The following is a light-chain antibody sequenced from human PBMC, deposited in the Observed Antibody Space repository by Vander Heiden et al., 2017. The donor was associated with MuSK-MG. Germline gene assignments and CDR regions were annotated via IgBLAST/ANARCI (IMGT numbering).Light chain of an antibody. CDR1: QSGSSGY. CDR2: STS. V-gene: IGKV3-20*01. Sequence: RSRQSGSSGYLAWYRQKPGQAPVLLIYSTSIRANGVPDRFSGSRSGTDFTLTISGVEPEDFAVYFCHHEGTSPYTFGQGTKLEI. J-gene: IGKJ2*01. CDR3: HHEGTSPYT.